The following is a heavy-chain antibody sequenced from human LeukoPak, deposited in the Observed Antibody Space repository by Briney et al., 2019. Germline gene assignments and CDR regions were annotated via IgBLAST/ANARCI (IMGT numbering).Heavy chain of an antibody. D-gene: IGHD4-17*01. CDR3: ARDHARNSGDSFDY. V-gene: IGHV3-30*04. Sequence: TGGSLKLSCAASGFTFSSYAMHWVRQAPGKGLEWVAVISYDGSNKYYADSVKGRFTISRDNSKNTLYLQMNSLRAEDTAVYYCARDHARNSGDSFDYWGQGTLVTVSS. CDR1: GFTFSSYA. CDR2: ISYDGSNK. J-gene: IGHJ4*02.